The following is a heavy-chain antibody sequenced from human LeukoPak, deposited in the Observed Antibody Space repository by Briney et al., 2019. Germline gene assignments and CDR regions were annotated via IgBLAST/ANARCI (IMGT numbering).Heavy chain of an antibody. J-gene: IGHJ4*02. CDR2: IYYSGST. CDR3: ARAPGMDCSGGSCYFRDY. Sequence: SETLSLTCTVSGGSISSYYWSWIRQPPGKGLEWIGYIYYSGSTNYNPSLKSRVTISVDTSKNRFSLKLSSVTAADTAVYYCARAPGMDCSGGSCYFRDYWGQGTLVTVSS. CDR1: GGSISSYY. D-gene: IGHD2-15*01. V-gene: IGHV4-59*01.